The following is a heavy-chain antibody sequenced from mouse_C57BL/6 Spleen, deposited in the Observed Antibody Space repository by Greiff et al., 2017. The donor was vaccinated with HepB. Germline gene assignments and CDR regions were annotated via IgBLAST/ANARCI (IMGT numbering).Heavy chain of an antibody. D-gene: IGHD2-5*01. Sequence: QVHVKQSGAELVKPGASVKLSCKASGYTFTSYWMHWVKQRPGRGLEWIGRIDPNSGGTKYNEKFKSKATLTVDKPSSTAYMQLSSLTSEDSAVYYCARAYYSNYVGYFDVWGTGTTVTVSS. V-gene: IGHV1-72*01. CDR2: IDPNSGGT. CDR1: GYTFTSYW. J-gene: IGHJ1*03. CDR3: ARAYYSNYVGYFDV.